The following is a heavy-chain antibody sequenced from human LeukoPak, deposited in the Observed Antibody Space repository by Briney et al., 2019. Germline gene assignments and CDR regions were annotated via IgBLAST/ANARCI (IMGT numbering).Heavy chain of an antibody. CDR3: ARGHYGDYVPFDY. CDR2: ISSSSSTI. D-gene: IGHD4-17*01. V-gene: IGHV3-48*01. CDR1: GFTFSSYS. Sequence: GGSLRLSCAASGFTFSSYSMNWVRQAPGKGLEWVSYISSSSSTIYFADSVKGRFSISRDTAKNSLYLQMNSLRAEDTAVYYCARGHYGDYVPFDYWGQGTLVTVSS. J-gene: IGHJ4*02.